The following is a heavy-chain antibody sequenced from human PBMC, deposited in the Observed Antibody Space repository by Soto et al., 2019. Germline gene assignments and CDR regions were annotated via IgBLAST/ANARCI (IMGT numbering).Heavy chain of an antibody. CDR2: ISEDGSKE. CDR1: GFTFRAYG. V-gene: IGHV3-30*03. CDR3: ASPLDVHCSNGVCYENPILGFGY. D-gene: IGHD2-8*01. J-gene: IGHJ4*02. Sequence: GGSLRLSCAASGFTFRAYGMHWVRQAPGRGLEWVALISEDGSKEKCADSVKGRFTISRDNSKNTVDLQMNSLRPEDTAVYYCASPLDVHCSNGVCYENPILGFGYWGQGTLVTVSS.